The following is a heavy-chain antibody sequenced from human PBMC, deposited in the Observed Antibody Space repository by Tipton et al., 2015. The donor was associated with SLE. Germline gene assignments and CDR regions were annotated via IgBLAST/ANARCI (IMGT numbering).Heavy chain of an antibody. J-gene: IGHJ3*02. V-gene: IGHV3-23*01. CDR2: ISGSGGST. CDR1: GFTFSSYA. D-gene: IGHD1-26*01. Sequence: SLRLSCAASGFTFSSYAMSWVRQAPGKGLEWVSAISGSGGSTYYADSVKGRFTISRDNSKNTLYLQMNSLRAEDTSVYYCARGGELGEYAFDIWGQGTMVTVSS. CDR3: ARGGELGEYAFDI.